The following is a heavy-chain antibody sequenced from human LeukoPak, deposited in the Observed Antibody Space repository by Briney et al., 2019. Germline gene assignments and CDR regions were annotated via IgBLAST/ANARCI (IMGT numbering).Heavy chain of an antibody. D-gene: IGHD4-17*01. CDR1: GFTFSSYA. CDR2: ISYDGSNK. CDR3: VKGGDYGDPFDP. J-gene: IGHJ5*02. V-gene: IGHV3-30*14. Sequence: GRSLRLSCAASGFTFSSYATHWVRQAPGKGLEWVAVISYDGSNKYYADSVKGRFTISRDNSKNTLYLQMSSLRAEDTAVYYCVKGGDYGDPFDPWGQGTLVTVSS.